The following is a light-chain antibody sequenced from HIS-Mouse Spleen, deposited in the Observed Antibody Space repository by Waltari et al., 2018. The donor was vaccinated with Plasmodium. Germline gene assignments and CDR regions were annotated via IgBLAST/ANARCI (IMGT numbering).Light chain of an antibody. J-gene: IGLJ3*02. Sequence: QSVLTQPPSVSGAPGQRVTISCTGSSSNLGAGPDVNGYQQLPATAPKLLIYGNSNRPSGVPDRFSGSKSGTSASLAITGLQAEDEADYYCQSYDSSLSGSVFGGGTKLTVL. CDR3: QSYDSSLSGSV. CDR2: GNS. V-gene: IGLV1-40*01. CDR1: SSNLGAGPD.